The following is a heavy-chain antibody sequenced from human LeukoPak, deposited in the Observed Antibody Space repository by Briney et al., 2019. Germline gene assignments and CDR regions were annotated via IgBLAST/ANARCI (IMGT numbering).Heavy chain of an antibody. J-gene: IGHJ4*02. Sequence: ASETLSLTCNVSGYSIRSGYYWGWIRQPPGKGLEWIGSVYYSGSTNYNPSLKSRVTISVDTSKNQFSLKLSSVTAADTAVYYCARGPYSNYGVDYWGQGTLVTVSS. CDR3: ARGPYSNYGVDY. CDR2: VYYSGST. D-gene: IGHD4-11*01. CDR1: GYSIRSGYY. V-gene: IGHV4-38-2*02.